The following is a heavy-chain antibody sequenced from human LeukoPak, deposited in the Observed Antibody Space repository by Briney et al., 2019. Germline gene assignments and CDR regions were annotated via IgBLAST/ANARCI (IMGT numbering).Heavy chain of an antibody. V-gene: IGHV1-18*04. CDR2: ISAYNGNT. Sequence: ASVKVSCKASGYTFTSYGISWVRQAPGQGLEWMGRISAYNGNTNYAQKLQGRVTMTTGTSTSTAYMELRSLRSDDTAVYYCARDRSEGNRVPAASDYWGQGTLVTVSS. CDR1: GYTFTSYG. J-gene: IGHJ4*02. D-gene: IGHD2-2*01. CDR3: ARDRSEGNRVPAASDY.